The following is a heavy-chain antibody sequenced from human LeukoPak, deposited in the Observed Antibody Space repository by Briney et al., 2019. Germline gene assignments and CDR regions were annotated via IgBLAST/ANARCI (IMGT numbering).Heavy chain of an antibody. J-gene: IGHJ4*02. D-gene: IGHD6-13*01. Sequence: KSGGSLRLSCVVSGIPFSDLYMNLIRQAPGKGLEWIAEIRGSSFYTDYAVSVKGRFTISRVNGKIARYLQMNDLRVEDTAVYYCAAGTAADYWGQGTLVIVS. CDR2: IRGSSFYT. CDR1: GIPFSDLY. CDR3: AAGTAADY. V-gene: IGHV3-11*03.